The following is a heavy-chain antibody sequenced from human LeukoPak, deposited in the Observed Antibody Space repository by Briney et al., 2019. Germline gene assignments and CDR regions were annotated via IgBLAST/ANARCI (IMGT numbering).Heavy chain of an antibody. V-gene: IGHV3-23*01. Sequence: GGSLRLSCAASGFTFSSYWMHWVRQAPGKGLEWVSAISGSGGSTYYADSVKGRFTISRDNSKNTLYLQMSSLRAEDTAVYYCAKDRYSYGSYYFDYWGQGTLVTVSS. J-gene: IGHJ4*02. CDR3: AKDRYSYGSYYFDY. CDR2: ISGSGGST. D-gene: IGHD5-18*01. CDR1: GFTFSSYW.